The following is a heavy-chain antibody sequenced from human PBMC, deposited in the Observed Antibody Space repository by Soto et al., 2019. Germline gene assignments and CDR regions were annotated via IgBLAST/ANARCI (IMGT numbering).Heavy chain of an antibody. CDR1: GDSVSSNSAA. D-gene: IGHD2-15*01. CDR3: AKENRGSDYSLNCFDS. CDR2: TYYRSKWYN. J-gene: IGHJ4*02. V-gene: IGHV6-1*01. Sequence: SQTLSLTCAISGDSVSSNSAAWNWIRQSPSRGLEWLGRTYYRSKWYNDYAVSVKSRITINTDTSNNQFSLQLNNVTPEDTAVYYCAKENRGSDYSLNCFDSWGQGTLVTVSS.